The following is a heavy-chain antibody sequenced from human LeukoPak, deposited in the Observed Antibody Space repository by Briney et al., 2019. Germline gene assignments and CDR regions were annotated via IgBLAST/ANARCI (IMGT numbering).Heavy chain of an antibody. V-gene: IGHV3-9*01. Sequence: PGRSLLLSCAASGFTFDDYAMHWVRPAPGKGLEWVSGISWNSGSIGYADSVKGRFTISRDNAKNSLYLQMNSLRAEDTALYYCAKDIGYSYGTDGMDVWGQGTTVTVSS. J-gene: IGHJ6*02. CDR3: AKDIGYSYGTDGMDV. CDR1: GFTFDDYA. D-gene: IGHD5-18*01. CDR2: ISWNSGSI.